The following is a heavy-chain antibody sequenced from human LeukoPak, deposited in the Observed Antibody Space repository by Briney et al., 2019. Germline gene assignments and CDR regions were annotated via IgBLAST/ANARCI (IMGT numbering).Heavy chain of an antibody. CDR2: ISSSSSYI. Sequence: PGGSLRLSCAASGFTFSSYSMNWVRQAPGKGLEWVSSISSSSSYIYYADSVKGRFTISRDNAKNSLYLQMNSLRAEDTAVYYCARDLWDYVWGSYRYTPDFDYWGQETLVTVSS. CDR1: GFTFSSYS. CDR3: ARDLWDYVWGSYRYTPDFDY. V-gene: IGHV3-21*01. J-gene: IGHJ4*02. D-gene: IGHD3-16*02.